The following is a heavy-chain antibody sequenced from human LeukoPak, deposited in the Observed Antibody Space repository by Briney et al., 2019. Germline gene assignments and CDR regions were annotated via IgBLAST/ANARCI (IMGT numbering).Heavy chain of an antibody. V-gene: IGHV3-23*01. Sequence: GGSLRLSCAASGFTFRGYALSWVRQAPGKGLEWISTISGGGATYYPDSVKGRFTISTDNSKNTLYLQMNSLRAEDTAIYYCATSARIAAAGTLDYWGQGTLVTVSS. CDR2: ISGGGAT. CDR1: GFTFRGYA. D-gene: IGHD6-13*01. CDR3: ATSARIAAAGTLDY. J-gene: IGHJ4*02.